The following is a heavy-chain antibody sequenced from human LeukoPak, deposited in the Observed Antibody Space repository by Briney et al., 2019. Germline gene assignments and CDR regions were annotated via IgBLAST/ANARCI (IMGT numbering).Heavy chain of an antibody. J-gene: IGHJ4*02. V-gene: IGHV3-30*14. CDR2: ISYDGSNK. Sequence: GGSLRLSCAASGFTFSSYAMHWVRQAPGKGLEWVAVISYDGSNKYYADSVKGRFTISRDNSKNTLDLQMNSLRAEDTAVYYCARRGYSYGSPFDYWGQGTLVTVSS. CDR1: GFTFSSYA. CDR3: ARRGYSYGSPFDY. D-gene: IGHD5-18*01.